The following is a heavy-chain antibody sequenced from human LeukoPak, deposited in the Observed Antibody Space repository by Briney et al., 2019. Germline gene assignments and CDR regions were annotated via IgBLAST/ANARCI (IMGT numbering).Heavy chain of an antibody. D-gene: IGHD5-12*01. Sequence: ETLSLTGTVCGGSISSYYWSWIRQPAGKGLEWIGRIYTSGSTNYNPSLKSRVTMSVDTSKNQFSLRLSSVTAADTAVYYCARDLSGYHYYYYYMDVWGKGTTVTVSS. CDR3: ARDLSGYHYYYYYMDV. CDR2: IYTSGST. J-gene: IGHJ6*03. CDR1: GGSISSYY. V-gene: IGHV4-4*07.